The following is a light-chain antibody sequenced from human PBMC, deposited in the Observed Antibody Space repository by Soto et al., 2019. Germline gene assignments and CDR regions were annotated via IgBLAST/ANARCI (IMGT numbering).Light chain of an antibody. V-gene: IGKV1-5*03. Sequence: DIQMTQSPSTLSASVGDRVSITCRARQSLNSWLAWYQQKPGKAPKLLIYKASTLASGVPSRFSGSGSGTEFTLTISSLQPDDFATYYCQQDNTYSVGQGTKLEIK. CDR1: QSLNSW. J-gene: IGKJ2*01. CDR2: KAS. CDR3: QQDNTYS.